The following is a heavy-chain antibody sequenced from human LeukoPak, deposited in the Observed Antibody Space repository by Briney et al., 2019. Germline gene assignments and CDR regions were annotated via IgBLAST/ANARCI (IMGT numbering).Heavy chain of an antibody. J-gene: IGHJ4*02. Sequence: GASVKVSCKASNSTFSGMSWVRQAPGQGLEWMGWISAYNGNTNYAQKLQGRVTMTTDTSTSTAYMELRSLRSDDTAVYYCARDHSVPLDYWGQGTLVTVSS. V-gene: IGHV1-18*01. CDR2: ISAYNGNT. CDR3: ARDHSVPLDY. D-gene: IGHD3-10*01. CDR1: NSTFSG.